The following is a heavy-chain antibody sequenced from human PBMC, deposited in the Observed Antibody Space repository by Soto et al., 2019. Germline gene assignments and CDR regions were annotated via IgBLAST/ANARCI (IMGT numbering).Heavy chain of an antibody. CDR1: GYTFSDHY. V-gene: IGHV3-72*01. D-gene: IGHD5-12*01. CDR2: IRNKANSFTT. J-gene: IGHJ4*01. Sequence: PGESLRLSCAAFGYTFSDHYMDWVRQAPGKGLEWVGRIRNKANSFTTEYAASVKGRFTISRDDSKNLLFLRMYSLKTEDTATYYCARHEKMATTLIDWGQGTLVTVSS. CDR3: ARHEKMATTLID.